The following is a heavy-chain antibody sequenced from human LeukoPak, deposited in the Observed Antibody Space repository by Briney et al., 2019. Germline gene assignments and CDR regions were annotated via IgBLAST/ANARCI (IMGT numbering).Heavy chain of an antibody. J-gene: IGHJ4*02. V-gene: IGHV3-64*01. CDR2: ISSNGGST. CDR1: GFTFSSYA. Sequence: PGGSLRLSCAASGFTFSSYAMHWVRQTPGKGLEYVSPISSNGGSTYYANSLKGRFTISTENSKKTLYLQMGSLRAEDMAVYYCAREGLYSGSYFFDYWGQGALVAAS. D-gene: IGHD1-26*01. CDR3: AREGLYSGSYFFDY.